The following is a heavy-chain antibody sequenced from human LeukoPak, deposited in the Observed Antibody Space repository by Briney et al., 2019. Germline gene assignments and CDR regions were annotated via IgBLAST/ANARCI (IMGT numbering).Heavy chain of an antibody. D-gene: IGHD6-13*01. CDR1: GGSISSYY. Sequence: PSETLSLTCTVSGGSISSYYWSWIRQPAGKGLEWIGRIYTSGSTNYNPSLKSRVTMSVDTSKNQFSLKLSSVTAADTAVYYCAKNPFIAPSGNWFDPWGQGTLVTVSS. J-gene: IGHJ5*02. CDR2: IYTSGST. V-gene: IGHV4-4*07. CDR3: AKNPFIAPSGNWFDP.